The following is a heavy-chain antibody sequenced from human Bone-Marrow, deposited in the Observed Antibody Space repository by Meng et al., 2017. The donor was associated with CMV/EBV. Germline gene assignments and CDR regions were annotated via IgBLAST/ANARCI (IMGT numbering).Heavy chain of an antibody. CDR2: IRYDGSNK. Sequence: GGSLRLSCAASGFTFSSYGMHWVRQAPGKGLEWVAFIRYDGSNKYYADSVKGRFTISRDNSKNTLYLQMNSLRAEDTAVYYCARAIRGRNIVVVPAASPWGQGTLVTVSS. D-gene: IGHD2-2*01. CDR1: GFTFSSYG. CDR3: ARAIRGRNIVVVPAASP. V-gene: IGHV3-30*02. J-gene: IGHJ5*02.